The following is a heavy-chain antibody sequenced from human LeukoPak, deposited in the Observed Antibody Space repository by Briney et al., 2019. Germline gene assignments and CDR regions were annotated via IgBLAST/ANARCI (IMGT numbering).Heavy chain of an antibody. CDR3: AREGGQQLVRNAFDI. J-gene: IGHJ3*02. CDR1: GFTFSSYS. V-gene: IGHV3-21*01. CDR2: ISSSSSYI. D-gene: IGHD6-13*01. Sequence: GGSLRLSCAASGFTFSSYSMNWVRQAPGKGLEWVSSISSSSSYIYYADSVKGRFTISRDNAKNSLYLQMNSLGAEDTAVYYCAREGGQQLVRNAFDIWGQGTMVTVSS.